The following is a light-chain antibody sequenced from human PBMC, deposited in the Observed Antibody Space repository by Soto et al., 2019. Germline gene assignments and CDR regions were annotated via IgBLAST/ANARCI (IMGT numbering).Light chain of an antibody. V-gene: IGKV3-15*01. Sequence: EIVMTQSPATLSVSPGERATLSCRASQSISSKLAWYQQKPGQAPRLLIYGASTRATGISARFSGSGSGTEFTLTISGLQSEDFAVYYCQQYNTWRSISFGQGTRLEIK. CDR1: QSISSK. J-gene: IGKJ5*01. CDR3: QQYNTWRSIS. CDR2: GAS.